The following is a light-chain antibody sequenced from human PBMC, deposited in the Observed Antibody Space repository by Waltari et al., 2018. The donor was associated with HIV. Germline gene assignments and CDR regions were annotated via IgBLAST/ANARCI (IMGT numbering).Light chain of an antibody. CDR2: AVS. V-gene: IGKV1-9*01. CDR1: QVISNF. CDR3: QQLHSYPYT. Sequence: DIQLTQSPSFLSASVGDRVTITCRASQVISNFLAWYQQKPGKAPKLLMYAVSTLQSGVPSRFSGSGSGTEFTLAISSLQPEDFATYYCQQLHSYPYTFGQGTNLEI. J-gene: IGKJ2*01.